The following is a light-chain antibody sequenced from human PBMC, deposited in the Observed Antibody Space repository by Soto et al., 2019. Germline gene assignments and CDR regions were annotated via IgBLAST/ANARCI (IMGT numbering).Light chain of an antibody. Sequence: IGLKPSPGTLSLSQEERATXSCRATESITSSYLAWYQQKPGHAPRLLIYGASNRATGIPDRFSASGSGTDFTLTISSLEPEDFAVYYSQQPISWPITFGQRTRLVIK. V-gene: IGKV3D-20*02. J-gene: IGKJ5*01. CDR2: GAS. CDR1: ESITSSY. CDR3: QQPISWPIT.